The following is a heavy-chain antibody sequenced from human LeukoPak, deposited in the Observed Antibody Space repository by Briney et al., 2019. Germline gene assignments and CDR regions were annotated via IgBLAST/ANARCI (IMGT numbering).Heavy chain of an antibody. J-gene: IGHJ6*04. D-gene: IGHD3-10*01. CDR3: ARWAITMVRDPPRSYGMDV. CDR1: EFTFSSYS. Sequence: GGSLRLSCAASEFTFSSYSMNWVRQAPGKGLEWVSSISSSSSYIYYADSVKGRFTISRDNAKNSLYLQMNSLRAEDTAVYYCARWAITMVRDPPRSYGMDVWGKGTTVTVSS. V-gene: IGHV3-21*01. CDR2: ISSSSSYI.